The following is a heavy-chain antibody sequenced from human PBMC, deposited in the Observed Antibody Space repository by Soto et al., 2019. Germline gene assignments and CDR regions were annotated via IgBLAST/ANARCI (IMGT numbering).Heavy chain of an antibody. J-gene: IGHJ4*02. CDR1: GYTFLNHD. CDR2: MVPDSGRT. CDR3: ARGDQFGFGVDY. Sequence: QVQLVQSGAEVQKPGASVKVSCKASGYTFLNHDINWVRQAPGQGLEWMGWMVPDSGRTGYAKKYQGRVTMTRNTSPSRAYMELNSLTNEDAAVYYCARGDQFGFGVDYWGQGTPVTVSS. V-gene: IGHV1-8*01. D-gene: IGHD3-10*01.